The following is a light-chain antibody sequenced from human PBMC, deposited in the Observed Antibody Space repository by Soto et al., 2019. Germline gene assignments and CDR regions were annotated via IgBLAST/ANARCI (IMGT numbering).Light chain of an antibody. CDR2: GAS. J-gene: IGKJ1*01. V-gene: IGKV3-15*01. CDR1: QSVSSN. CDR3: QQYNNWPRT. Sequence: EISMTQFTAILSASPGGGATLSCRASQSVSSNLAWYQQKTGQAPRLLIYGASARATGIPARFSGSRSGTEFNLTISSLQSEDFAVYYCQQYNNWPRTFGQGTKVDIK.